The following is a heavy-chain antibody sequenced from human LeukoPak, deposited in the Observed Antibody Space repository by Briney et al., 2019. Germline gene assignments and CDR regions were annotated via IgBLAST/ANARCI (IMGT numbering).Heavy chain of an antibody. Sequence: GASVKVSCKASGGTFSSYAISWVRQAPGQGLEWMGWISAYNGNTNYAQKLQGRVTMTTDTSTSTAYMELRSLRSDDTAVYYCARAVDTSQYYYDSSGSVDYWGQGTLVTVS. CDR3: ARAVDTSQYYYDSSGSVDY. CDR2: ISAYNGNT. D-gene: IGHD3-22*01. CDR1: GGTFSSYA. J-gene: IGHJ4*02. V-gene: IGHV1-18*01.